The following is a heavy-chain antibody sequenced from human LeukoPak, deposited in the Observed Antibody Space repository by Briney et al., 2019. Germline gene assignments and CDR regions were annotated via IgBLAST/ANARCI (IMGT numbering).Heavy chain of an antibody. J-gene: IGHJ4*02. Sequence: GGSLRLSCAASGFTFSSYAMHWVRQAPGKGLEWVAVISYDGSNKYYADSVKGRFTISRDNSKNTLYLQMNSLRAEDTAVYYCARDRLVGAQLADWGQGTLVTVSS. V-gene: IGHV3-30-3*01. CDR1: GFTFSSYA. D-gene: IGHD1-26*01. CDR3: ARDRLVGAQLAD. CDR2: ISYDGSNK.